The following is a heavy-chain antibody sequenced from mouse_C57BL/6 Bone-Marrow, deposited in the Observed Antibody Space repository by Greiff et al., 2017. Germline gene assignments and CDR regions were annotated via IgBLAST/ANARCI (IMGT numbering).Heavy chain of an antibody. Sequence: VNLVESGAELVKPGASVKLSCKASGYIFTEYTIHWVKQRSGQGLEWIGWFYPGSGSIKYNERFKDKATLTADKSSNTVYMELSRLTSEDSAVYFCARHERYYDYEGYFDYWGQGTTLTVSS. CDR1: GYIFTEYT. CDR2: FYPGSGSI. D-gene: IGHD2-4*01. J-gene: IGHJ2*01. V-gene: IGHV1-62-2*01. CDR3: ARHERYYDYEGYFDY.